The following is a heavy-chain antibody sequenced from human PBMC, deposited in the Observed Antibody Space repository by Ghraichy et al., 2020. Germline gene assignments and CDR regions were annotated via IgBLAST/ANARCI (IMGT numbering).Heavy chain of an antibody. CDR3: SRGAFWTASQYYSDC. V-gene: IGHV4-59*01. CDR1: GGSIRGYY. D-gene: IGHD3/OR15-3a*01. J-gene: IGHJ4*02. Sequence: SETLSLTCTVSGGSIRGYYWSWIRQPPGKGLEWIGYIYYSGSTNYNPSLKSRVTMSLDMSKNQFSLQVTSVTAADTAVYYCSRGAFWTASQYYSDCWGQGTPVTVS. CDR2: IYYSGST.